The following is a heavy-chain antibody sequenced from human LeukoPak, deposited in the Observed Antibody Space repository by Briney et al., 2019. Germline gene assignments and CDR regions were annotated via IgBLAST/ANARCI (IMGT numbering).Heavy chain of an antibody. CDR1: GFTFSSYA. V-gene: IGHV3-23*01. Sequence: GGSLRLSCAASGFTFSSYAMSWVRQAPGMGLAWVSAISGSGGSTYYADSVKGRFTISRDTSKNTLYLQMNNLRAEDTAVYYCARGRYYDNSVYYYFDYWGQGTLVTVSS. J-gene: IGHJ4*02. CDR3: ARGRYYDNSVYYYFDY. CDR2: ISGSGGST. D-gene: IGHD3-22*01.